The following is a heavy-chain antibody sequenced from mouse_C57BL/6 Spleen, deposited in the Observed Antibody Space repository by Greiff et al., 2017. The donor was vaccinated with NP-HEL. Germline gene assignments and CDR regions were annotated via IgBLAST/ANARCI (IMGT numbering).Heavy chain of an antibody. CDR1: GYTFTSYW. D-gene: IGHD1-1*01. CDR2: IHPNSGST. CDR3: ARGDYGSLDYYAMDY. Sequence: QVQLQQSGAELVKPGASVKLSCKASGYTFTSYWMHWVKPRPGQGLEWIGMIHPNSGSTNYNEKFKSKATLTVDKSSSTAYMQLSSLTSEDSAVYYCARGDYGSLDYYAMDYWGQGTSVTVSS. J-gene: IGHJ4*01. V-gene: IGHV1-64*01.